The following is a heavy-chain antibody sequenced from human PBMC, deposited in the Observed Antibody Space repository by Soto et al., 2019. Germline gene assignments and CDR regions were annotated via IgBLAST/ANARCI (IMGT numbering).Heavy chain of an antibody. CDR1: GYSFTSYW. D-gene: IGHD3-16*01. CDR3: ATLGRDYYGMDV. V-gene: IGHV5-10-1*01. Sequence: GESLKISCKGSGYSFTSYWISWVRQMPGKGLEWMGRIDPSDSYTNYSPSFHGHVTISADKSISTAYLQWSSLKASDTAMYYCATLGRDYYGMDVWGQGTTVTVSS. CDR2: IDPSDSYT. J-gene: IGHJ6*02.